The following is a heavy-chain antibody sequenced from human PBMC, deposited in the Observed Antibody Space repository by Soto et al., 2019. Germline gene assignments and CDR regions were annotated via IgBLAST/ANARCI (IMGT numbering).Heavy chain of an antibody. CDR2: IYYSVST. CDR3: ARTRLGNCNGPSAY. V-gene: IGHV4-31*11. D-gene: IGHD1-1*01. Sequence: LTIVLCGGSVKSGGYSLTFTHHHPGKGLGWSGYIYYSVSTYYNPSLKSRVTISVDTSKNQFSLKLSSVTAADTAVYFCARTRLGNCNGPSAYWGQGTPVPVSS. J-gene: IGHJ4*02. CDR1: GGSVKSGGYS.